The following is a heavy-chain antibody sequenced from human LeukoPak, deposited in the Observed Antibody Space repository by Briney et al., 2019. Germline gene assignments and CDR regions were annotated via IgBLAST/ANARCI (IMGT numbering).Heavy chain of an antibody. CDR2: IYPGDSDT. D-gene: IGHD4/OR15-4a*01. Sequence: GESLKISCKGSGYSFTSNCIGWVRQMPGKGLEWMGIIYPGDSDTRYSPSFQGQVTISADKSISTAYLQWSSLKASDTGMYYCARPSTDANDYWGQGTLVTVSS. CDR1: GYSFTSNC. J-gene: IGHJ4*02. CDR3: ARPSTDANDY. V-gene: IGHV5-51*01.